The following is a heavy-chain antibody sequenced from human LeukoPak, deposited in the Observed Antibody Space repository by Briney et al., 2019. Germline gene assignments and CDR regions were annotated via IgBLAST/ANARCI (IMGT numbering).Heavy chain of an antibody. D-gene: IGHD1-1*01. V-gene: IGHV4-30-4*01. CDR3: ARTKDTTVITFDN. Sequence: SQTLSLTCTVSGGSITSGDYYWSWIRQSPGKGLEWIGYIYYSGGSYYNPSLRSRVTISIDRSKNQLSLKLSSVTAADTAVYYCARTKDTTVITFDNWGQGTLVTVSS. CDR2: IYYSGGS. J-gene: IGHJ5*02. CDR1: GGSITSGDYY.